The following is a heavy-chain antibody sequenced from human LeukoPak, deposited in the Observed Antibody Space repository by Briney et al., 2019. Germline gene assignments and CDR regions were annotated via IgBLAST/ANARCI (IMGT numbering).Heavy chain of an antibody. V-gene: IGHV4-59*01. CDR2: IYYSGST. Sequence: KPSETLSLTCTVSGGSISSYYWSWIRQPPGKGLEWIGYIYYSGSTNYNPSLKSRVTISVDTSKNQFSLKLSSVTAADTAVYYCARDYQHYNSSGLDYWGQGTLVTVSS. J-gene: IGHJ4*02. CDR3: ARDYQHYNSSGLDY. CDR1: GGSISSYY. D-gene: IGHD3-22*01.